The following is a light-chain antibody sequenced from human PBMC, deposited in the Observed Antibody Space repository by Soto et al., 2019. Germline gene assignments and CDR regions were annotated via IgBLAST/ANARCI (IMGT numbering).Light chain of an antibody. CDR2: KAS. CDR1: QTISSW. V-gene: IGKV1-5*03. Sequence: DIQMTKSPSTLSGSVGDRFTITCRSSQTISSWLAWYQQKPGKAPKLLIYKASTLKSGVPSRFSGSGSGTEFTLTISSLQPDDFATYYCQLYNSYSEAFGQ. J-gene: IGKJ1*01. CDR3: QLYNSYSEA.